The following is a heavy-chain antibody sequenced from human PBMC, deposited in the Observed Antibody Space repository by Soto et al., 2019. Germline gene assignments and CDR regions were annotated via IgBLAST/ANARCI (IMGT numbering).Heavy chain of an antibody. J-gene: IGHJ4*02. Sequence: GGSLRLSCAASGFTFITYAMHWVRQAPGKGLEWVAFISYDGSSKYYADSVKGRFTISRDNSKNTLYLQMNSLRAEDTALYYCARDRGYSSRYIDYWGQGTLVTVSS. D-gene: IGHD6-13*01. CDR1: GFTFITYA. V-gene: IGHV3-30-3*01. CDR3: ARDRGYSSRYIDY. CDR2: ISYDGSSK.